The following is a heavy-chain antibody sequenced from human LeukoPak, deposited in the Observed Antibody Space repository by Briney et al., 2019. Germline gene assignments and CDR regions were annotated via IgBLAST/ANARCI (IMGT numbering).Heavy chain of an antibody. J-gene: IGHJ4*02. CDR3: ARVNDYGDFGDY. D-gene: IGHD4-17*01. CDR2: ISSSSSYI. Sequence: GGSLRLSCAASGSTFSSYSMNWVRQAPGKGLEWVSSISSSSSYIYYADSVKGRFTISRDNAKNSLYLQMNSLRAEDTAVYYCARVNDYGDFGDYWGQGTLVTVSS. V-gene: IGHV3-21*01. CDR1: GSTFSSYS.